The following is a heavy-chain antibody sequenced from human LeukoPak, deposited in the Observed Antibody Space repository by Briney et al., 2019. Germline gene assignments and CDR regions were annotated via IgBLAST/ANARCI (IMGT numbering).Heavy chain of an antibody. V-gene: IGHV1-2*02. D-gene: IGHD6-13*01. CDR2: INPNSGGT. CDR3: ARVGTSWYMEYWFDP. Sequence: ASVKVSCKASGYTFTDYYMHWVRQAPGQGLEWMGWINPNSGGTSYAQKFQGRVTMTRDTSISTAYMELNSLRSDDTAVYFCARVGTSWYMEYWFDPWGQGTLVTVSS. CDR1: GYTFTDYY. J-gene: IGHJ5*02.